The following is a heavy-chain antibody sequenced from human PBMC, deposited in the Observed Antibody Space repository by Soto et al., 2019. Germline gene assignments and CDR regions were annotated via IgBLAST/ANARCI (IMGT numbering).Heavy chain of an antibody. CDR1: GGSISSGGYY. D-gene: IGHD2-15*01. CDR2: IYYSGST. Sequence: QVQLQESGPGLVKPSQTLSLTCTVSGGSISSGGYYWSWIRQHPGKGLEWIGNIYYSGSTHYNPSLPXXVXIXXDTSKNQFSLNLSSVTAADTAVYYCARDDGGKTDYWGQGTLVIVSS. CDR3: ARDDGGKTDY. J-gene: IGHJ4*02. V-gene: IGHV4-31*01.